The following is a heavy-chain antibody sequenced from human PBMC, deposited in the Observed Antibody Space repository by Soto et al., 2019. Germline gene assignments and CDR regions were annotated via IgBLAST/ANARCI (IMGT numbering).Heavy chain of an antibody. Sequence: PGESLKISCKGSGYSFTSYWIGWVRQMPGKGLEWMGIIYPGDSDTRYSPSFQGQVTISADKSISTAYLQWSSLKASDTAMYYCARVYEWSSSRGYYYGMDVWGQGTTVTVSS. CDR3: ARVYEWSSSRGYYYGMDV. D-gene: IGHD3-3*01. J-gene: IGHJ6*02. CDR1: GYSFTSYW. V-gene: IGHV5-51*01. CDR2: IYPGDSDT.